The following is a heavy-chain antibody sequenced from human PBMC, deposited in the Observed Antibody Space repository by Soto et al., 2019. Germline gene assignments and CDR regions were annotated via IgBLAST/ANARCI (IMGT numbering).Heavy chain of an antibody. Sequence: QVTLKESGPTLVKHTQTLTLTCIFSGFSFTADGVGVGWIRQPPGKALEWLALIYWDDDTRYRASLKSRLTITKDSSKNQVVLTMTNMDPVDTATYYCAHAFGGTSWPNDAFDVWGQGTVVTVSS. J-gene: IGHJ3*01. V-gene: IGHV2-5*02. CDR1: GFSFTADGVG. D-gene: IGHD3-16*01. CDR3: AHAFGGTSWPNDAFDV. CDR2: IYWDDDT.